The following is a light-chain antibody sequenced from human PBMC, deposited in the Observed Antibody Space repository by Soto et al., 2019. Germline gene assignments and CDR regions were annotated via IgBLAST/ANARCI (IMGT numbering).Light chain of an antibody. CDR2: GAS. J-gene: IGKJ1*01. CDR1: QSVSNNY. CDR3: QQYGSSGT. V-gene: IGKV3-20*01. Sequence: EIVLTQSPGTLSLSPGERATLSCRASQSVSNNYLAWYQQKPGQAPRLLIYGASNSATGIPDRFSGSGSGTDFTLTISRMEPEHFAVYYCQQYGSSGTFGQGTKVYSK.